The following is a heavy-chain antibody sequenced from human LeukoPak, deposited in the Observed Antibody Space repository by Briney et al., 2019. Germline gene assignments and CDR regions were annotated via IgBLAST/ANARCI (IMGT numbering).Heavy chain of an antibody. D-gene: IGHD3-9*01. J-gene: IGHJ3*02. Sequence: SENLSVTCTVTGGSISSYYWSWIRQPAGKGLEWIGRIYTSGSTNYNPSLKSRVTMSVDTSKNQFSLKLSSVTAADTAVYYCARDMAGGYFDWYPKVAFDIWGQGTMVTVSS. V-gene: IGHV4-4*07. CDR1: GGSISSYY. CDR3: ARDMAGGYFDWYPKVAFDI. CDR2: IYTSGST.